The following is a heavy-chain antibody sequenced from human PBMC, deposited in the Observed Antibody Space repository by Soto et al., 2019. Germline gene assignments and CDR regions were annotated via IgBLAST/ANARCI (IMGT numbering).Heavy chain of an antibody. J-gene: IGHJ5*02. CDR3: VRGVSNYVS. CDR1: GFTFSDSW. CDR2: IKPDESEK. V-gene: IGHV3-7*01. D-gene: IGHD4-4*01. Sequence: EVQLVESGGGLVQPGGSLRLSCTASGFTFSDSWMTWVRQAPGKGLEWVARIKPDESEKKYADSVKGRFSISRDNAKNSVYLQMDCLRGEDTGVYYCVRGVSNYVSWGQGTLVTVSS.